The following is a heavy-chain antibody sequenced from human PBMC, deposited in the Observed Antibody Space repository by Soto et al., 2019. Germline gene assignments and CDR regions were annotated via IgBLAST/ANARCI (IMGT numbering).Heavy chain of an antibody. Sequence: VGSLRLSCATSGFTFSSYSMNWVRQAPGMGLEWVSSISSSSRYIYYADSVRGRFTISRDNAKNSLYLQINSLRAEDTAVYYCARDRLVAATSAPPYCYYGMDVWGQGTTVTVSS. CDR1: GFTFSSYS. D-gene: IGHD2-15*01. V-gene: IGHV3-21*01. CDR3: ARDRLVAATSAPPYCYYGMDV. J-gene: IGHJ6*02. CDR2: ISSSSRYI.